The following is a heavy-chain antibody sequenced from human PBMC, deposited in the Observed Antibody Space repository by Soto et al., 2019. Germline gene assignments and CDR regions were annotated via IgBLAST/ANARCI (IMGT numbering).Heavy chain of an antibody. J-gene: IGHJ5*02. CDR3: ARVIWSGHLTSDL. CDR2: IGSSRSTI. D-gene: IGHD3-3*01. CDR1: GFTFRSNS. V-gene: IGHV3-48*02. Sequence: EVQVVESGGGLVQPGGSPRLSCAAPGFTFRSNSMNWVRPAPGKGLEWISYIGSSRSTIYADLVKGRFTISRDNAKNSLYLQMNSLRDEDTAVYYCARVIWSGHLTSDLWGQGTLVTVSS.